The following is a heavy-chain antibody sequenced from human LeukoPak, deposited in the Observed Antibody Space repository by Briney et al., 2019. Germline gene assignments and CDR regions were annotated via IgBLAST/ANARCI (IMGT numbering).Heavy chain of an antibody. D-gene: IGHD4-17*01. CDR1: GGTISGSY. CDR3: ARGIESYGDYGY. V-gene: IGHV4-59*01. CDR2: MYNSGST. Sequence: SETLSLTCTVSGGTISGSYWSWIRQPPGKGLEWVAYMYNSGSTNYNPSLKSRVTISIDTSKNQFSLKLSSLTAADTAIYYCARGIESYGDYGYWGQGILVTVSS. J-gene: IGHJ4*02.